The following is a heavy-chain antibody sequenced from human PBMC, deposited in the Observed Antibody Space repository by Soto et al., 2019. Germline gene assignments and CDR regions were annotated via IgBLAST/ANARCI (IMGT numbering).Heavy chain of an antibody. D-gene: IGHD6-13*01. V-gene: IGHV1-3*01. CDR3: ARDKVAAAGHFDY. J-gene: IGHJ4*02. CDR2: INAGNGNT. CDR1: GYTFTSYA. Sequence: QVQLVQSGAEVKKPGASVKVSCKASGYTFTSYAMHWVRQAPGQRLEWMGWINAGNGNTKYSQKFQGRVTITRDTSASTAYMELSSLRSEATAVYYCARDKVAAAGHFDYWGQGTLVTVSS.